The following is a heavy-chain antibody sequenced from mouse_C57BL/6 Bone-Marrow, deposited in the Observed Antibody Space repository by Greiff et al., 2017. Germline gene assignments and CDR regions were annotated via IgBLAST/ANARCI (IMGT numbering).Heavy chain of an antibody. CDR1: GFTFSSYA. Sequence: EVQLVESGGGLVKPGGSLKLSCAASGFTFSSYAMSWVRQTPEKRLEWVATISDGGSYTYYPDTVKGLFTISRDNAKNNLYLQMSHLKSEDTAMYYCARDDETGADWGQGTLVTVSA. J-gene: IGHJ3*01. CDR3: ARDDETGAD. CDR2: ISDGGSYT. V-gene: IGHV5-4*01.